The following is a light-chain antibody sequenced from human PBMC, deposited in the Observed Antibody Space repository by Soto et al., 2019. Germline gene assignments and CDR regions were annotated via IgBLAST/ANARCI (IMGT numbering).Light chain of an antibody. V-gene: IGLV2-14*01. J-gene: IGLJ3*02. CDR1: SSDVGGYNY. CDR2: HVS. Sequence: QSALTQPASVSGSPGQSITISCTGTSSDVGGYNYVSWYQQHPGKAPKRMIYHVSNRPSGVSNRFSGSKSGNAASLAISGLQSEDEADYYCSSYTSSSTLVFGGGTKLAVL. CDR3: SSYTSSSTLV.